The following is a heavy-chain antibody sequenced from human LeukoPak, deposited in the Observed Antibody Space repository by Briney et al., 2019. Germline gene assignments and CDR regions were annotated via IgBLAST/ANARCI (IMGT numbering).Heavy chain of an antibody. J-gene: IGHJ5*02. D-gene: IGHD5/OR15-5a*01. CDR3: ARGVYMGFDP. CDR2: IGKAGDT. CDR1: GFAFSTSD. Sequence: GGSLRLSCAASGFAFSTSDMHWVRQAAGQGLEWVSGIGKAGDTYYLDSVRGRFTIFRENDENSVYLQMNNLRAGDTAVYYCARGVYMGFDPWGQGTLVTVSS. V-gene: IGHV3-13*01.